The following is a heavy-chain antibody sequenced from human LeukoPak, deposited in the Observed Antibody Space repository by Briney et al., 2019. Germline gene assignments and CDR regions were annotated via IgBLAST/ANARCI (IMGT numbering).Heavy chain of an antibody. D-gene: IGHD6-19*01. CDR3: AKLTGAWYVASFDF. J-gene: IGHJ4*02. CDR2: ISGSDGGT. Sequence: GGSLRLSCAASGFTFSSFAMGWVRQAPGKGLEWVSGISGSDGGTSYADSVKGRFTISRDNSKDTLYLQMNSLRAEDTAVYYCAKLTGAWYVASFDFWGQGTLVTASS. V-gene: IGHV3-23*01. CDR1: GFTFSSFA.